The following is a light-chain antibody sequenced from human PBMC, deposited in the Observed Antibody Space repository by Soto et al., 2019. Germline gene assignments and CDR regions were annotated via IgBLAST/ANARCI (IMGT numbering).Light chain of an antibody. J-gene: IGLJ1*01. V-gene: IGLV2-14*03. CDR1: ISDFVVYNY. Sequence: SVLTQPASVSGSPGQSITISCSGTISDFVVYNYVSWYQQHPGKAPKLMLYGVSKRPSGVSNRFSGSKSGNTASLTISGLQAEDEADYYCSSHTTSSALQVFGTGTKVTVL. CDR3: SSHTTSSALQV. CDR2: GVS.